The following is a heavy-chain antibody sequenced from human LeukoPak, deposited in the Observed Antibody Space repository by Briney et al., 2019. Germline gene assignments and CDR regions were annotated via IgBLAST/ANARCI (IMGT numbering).Heavy chain of an antibody. CDR2: IRSDGTKK. J-gene: IGHJ4*02. CDR3: AKDHANTPVVAN. D-gene: IGHD5-18*01. V-gene: IGHV3-30*02. Sequence: GGSLRLSCPPSASTLSSYGMHWVRQAQGKGLEWVALIRSDGTKKNYADSVKGRFTISRDNSKNTLYLQMNNLRAEDTAIYYCAKDHANTPVVANWGQGILVSVSS. CDR1: ASTLSSYG.